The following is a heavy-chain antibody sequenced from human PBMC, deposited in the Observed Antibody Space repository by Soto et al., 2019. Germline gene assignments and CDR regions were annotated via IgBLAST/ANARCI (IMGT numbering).Heavy chain of an antibody. J-gene: IGHJ6*02. Sequence: SETLSLTCTVSGGSISSGGYCWSWIRQHPGKGLEWIGYIYYSGSTYYNPSLKSRVTISVDTSKNQFSLKLSSVTAADTAVYYCARANPYCSGGSCYGYYYYGMDVWGQGTTVTVSS. V-gene: IGHV4-31*03. D-gene: IGHD2-15*01. CDR1: GGSISSGGYC. CDR2: IYYSGST. CDR3: ARANPYCSGGSCYGYYYYGMDV.